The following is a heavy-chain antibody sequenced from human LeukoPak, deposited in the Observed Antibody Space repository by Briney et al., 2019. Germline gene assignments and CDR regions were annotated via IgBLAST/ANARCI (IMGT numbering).Heavy chain of an antibody. CDR2: INHSGST. Sequence: SETLSLTCAVYGGSFSGYYWSWIRQPPGKGLEWIGEINHSGSTNYNPSLKSRVTISVDTPKNQFSLKLSSVTAADTAVYYCARGRRRNYYGSGSYPYWGQGTLVTVSS. CDR1: GGSFSGYY. V-gene: IGHV4-34*01. CDR3: ARGRRRNYYGSGSYPY. J-gene: IGHJ4*02. D-gene: IGHD3-10*01.